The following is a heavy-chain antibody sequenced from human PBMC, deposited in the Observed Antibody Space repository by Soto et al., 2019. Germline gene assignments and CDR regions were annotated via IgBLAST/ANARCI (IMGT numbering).Heavy chain of an antibody. J-gene: IGHJ5*01. CDR2: VTSGTPFM. D-gene: IGHD3-22*01. CDR1: GFTFSDYN. Sequence: GGSLRLSCAASGFTFSDYNMKWVRQAPGKGLEWVASVTSGTPFMYYANSVKGRFTISRNNAETSLYLQMDSLSGEDTAVYYCARLDRNGWFDSWGQGTLVTVSS. V-gene: IGHV3-21*01. CDR3: ARLDRNGWFDS.